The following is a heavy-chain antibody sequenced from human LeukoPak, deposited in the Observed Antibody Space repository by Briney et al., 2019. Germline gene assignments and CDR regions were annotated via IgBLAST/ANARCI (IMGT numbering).Heavy chain of an antibody. D-gene: IGHD2-2*01. CDR1: GGSISSGGYY. J-gene: IGHJ4*02. V-gene: IGHV4-30-2*02. Sequence: SETLSLTCTVSGGSISSGGYYWSWIRQPPGKGLEWIGYIYHSGSTYYNPSLKSRVTISVDTSKNQFSLKLSSVTAADTAVYYCARMADWRGGYCSSTSCYADDYWGQGTLVTVSS. CDR3: ARMADWRGGYCSSTSCYADDY. CDR2: IYHSGST.